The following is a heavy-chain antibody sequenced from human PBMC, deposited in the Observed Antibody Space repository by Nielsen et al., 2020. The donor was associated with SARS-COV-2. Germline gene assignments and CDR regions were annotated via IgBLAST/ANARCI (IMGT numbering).Heavy chain of an antibody. V-gene: IGHV3-9*01. CDR2: ISWKSGSI. D-gene: IGHD5-24*01. J-gene: IGHJ3*02. CDR1: GFSFDDYA. CDR3: VRRENDAFDI. Sequence: SLKISCVASGFSFDDYAMHWVRQGPGKGLEWVSGISWKSGSIGYADSVKGRFTISRDNAKNSLFLQMNSLRADDTALYYCVRRENDAFDIWGQGTMVTVSS.